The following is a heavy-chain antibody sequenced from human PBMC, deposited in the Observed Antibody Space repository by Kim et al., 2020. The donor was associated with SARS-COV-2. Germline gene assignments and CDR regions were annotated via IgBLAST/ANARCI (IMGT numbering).Heavy chain of an antibody. CDR1: GGSISSSNW. D-gene: IGHD2-21*01. J-gene: IGHJ5*01. CDR2: SNHCGST. Sequence: SETLSLTCAVSGGSISSSNWCWGFRHPPPGGLVWWGVSNHCGSTNYNPSLNSRVTISVDKSTKQLSLLLISFTTADTAVYYCSRGQQFRFPDCFYCSGF. CDR3: SRGQQFRFPDCFYCSGF. V-gene: IGHV4-4*02.